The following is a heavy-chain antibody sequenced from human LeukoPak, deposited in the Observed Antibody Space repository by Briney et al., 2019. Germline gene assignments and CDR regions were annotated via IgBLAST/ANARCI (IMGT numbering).Heavy chain of an antibody. D-gene: IGHD3-10*01. CDR3: ARDARRGWFDP. CDR2: MYYSGST. V-gene: IGHV4-59*01. J-gene: IGHJ5*02. Sequence: SETLSLTCTVSGGSISSYYWSWIRQPPGKGLEWIGYMYYSGSTNYNPSLKSRVTISADTSKNQSSLKLSSVTAADTAVYYCARDARRGWFDPWGQGTLVTVSS. CDR1: GGSISSYY.